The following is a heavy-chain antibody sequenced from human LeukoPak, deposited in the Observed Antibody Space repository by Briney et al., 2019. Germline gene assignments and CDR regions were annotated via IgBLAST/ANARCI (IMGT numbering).Heavy chain of an antibody. J-gene: IGHJ5*02. CDR3: AKERAYCGGDCPNWFDP. D-gene: IGHD2-21*01. Sequence: PGGSLRLSCAASGFTLSSYAMSWVRQAPGKGLEWVSAISGSGGSTYYADSVKGRFTISGDNSKNTLYLQMNSLRAEDTAVYYCAKERAYCGGDCPNWFDPWGQGTLVTVSS. V-gene: IGHV3-23*01. CDR2: ISGSGGST. CDR1: GFTLSSYA.